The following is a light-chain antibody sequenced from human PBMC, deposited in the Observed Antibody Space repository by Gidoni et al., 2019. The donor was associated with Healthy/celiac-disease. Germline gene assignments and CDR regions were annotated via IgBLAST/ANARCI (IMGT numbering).Light chain of an antibody. CDR2: GAS. Sequence: EIVLTQSPGTLSLSPGERPTLSCRASQSVSSSYLAWYQQKPGQAPRLLIYGASSRATGIPDRFSGSGSGTDFTLTISRLEPEDFAVYYCQQYGSSPRDFTFGPGTKVDIK. V-gene: IGKV3-20*01. CDR3: QQYGSSPRDFT. CDR1: QSVSSSY. J-gene: IGKJ3*01.